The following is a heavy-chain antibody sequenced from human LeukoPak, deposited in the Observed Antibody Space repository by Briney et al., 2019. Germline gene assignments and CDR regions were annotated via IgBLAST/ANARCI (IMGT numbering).Heavy chain of an antibody. CDR3: ARHAVSGWSFRNGMDV. V-gene: IGHV5-51*01. D-gene: IGHD6-19*01. J-gene: IGHJ6*02. CDR1: GYSFTSYW. Sequence: GESLKISCKGSGYSFTSYWIGWVRQMPGKGLEWMGMIYPGDFDTRYSPSFEGQVTISADKSISTAYLQWSSLKASDTAMYYCARHAVSGWSFRNGMDVWGQGTTVTVSS. CDR2: IYPGDFDT.